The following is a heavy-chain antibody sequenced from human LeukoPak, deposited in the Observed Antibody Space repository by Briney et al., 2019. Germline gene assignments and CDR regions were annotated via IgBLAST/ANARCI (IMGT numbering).Heavy chain of an antibody. CDR3: AREMVYCSSTSCPLDY. CDR2: IIPIFGTA. Sequence: SVKVSCKASGGTFSSYAISWVRQAPGQGLDWMGGIIPIFGTANYAQKFQGRVTITADESTSTAYMELSSLRSEDTAVYYCAREMVYCSSTSCPLDYWGQGTLVTVSS. D-gene: IGHD2-2*01. J-gene: IGHJ4*02. CDR1: GGTFSSYA. V-gene: IGHV1-69*01.